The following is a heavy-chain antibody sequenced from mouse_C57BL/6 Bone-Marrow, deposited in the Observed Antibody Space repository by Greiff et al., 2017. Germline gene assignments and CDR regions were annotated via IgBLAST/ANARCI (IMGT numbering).Heavy chain of an antibody. V-gene: IGHV1-85*01. D-gene: IGHD1-1*01. CDR3: ARDYGSSYWYFDV. CDR1: GYTFTSYD. CDR2: IYPRDGST. J-gene: IGHJ1*03. Sequence: QVQLLQSGPELVKPGASVKLSCTASGYTFTSYDINWVKQRPGQGLEWIGWIYPRDGSTKYNEKFKGKATLTVDTSSSTAYMELHSLTSEDSAVYFCARDYGSSYWYFDVWGTGTTVTVTS.